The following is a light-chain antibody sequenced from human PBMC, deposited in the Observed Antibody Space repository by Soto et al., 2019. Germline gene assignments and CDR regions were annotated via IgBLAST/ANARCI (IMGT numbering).Light chain of an antibody. CDR1: QSVSNN. CDR3: QQYDSSPRT. CDR2: GAS. J-gene: IGKJ1*01. Sequence: EILMTQSPATLSVSPGDRATLSCRASQSVSNNLAWYQQRPGQAPRLLIYGASTRATGIPARFSGSGSGTEFTLTISRLEPEDFAVYHCQQYDSSPRTFGQGTKVDIK. V-gene: IGKV3-15*01.